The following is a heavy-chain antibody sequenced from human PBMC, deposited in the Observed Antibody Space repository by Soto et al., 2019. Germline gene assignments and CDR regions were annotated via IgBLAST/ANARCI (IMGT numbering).Heavy chain of an antibody. CDR1: GYTFTSYD. J-gene: IGHJ6*02. CDR3: ARGTAARPSYYYGMDV. V-gene: IGHV1-8*01. CDR2: TNPNSGNT. Sequence: QVQLVQSGAEVKKPGASVKVSCKASGYTFTSYDINWVRQATGQGLEWMGWTNPNSGNTGYAQKFQGRVTMTRNTSISTAYMELSSLRSEDTAVYYCARGTAARPSYYYGMDVWGQGTTVTVSS. D-gene: IGHD6-6*01.